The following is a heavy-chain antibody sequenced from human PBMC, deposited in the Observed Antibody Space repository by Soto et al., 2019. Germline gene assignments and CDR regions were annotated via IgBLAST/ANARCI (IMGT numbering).Heavy chain of an antibody. CDR1: GYTFTSYG. D-gene: IGHD1-26*01. J-gene: IGHJ4*02. V-gene: IGHV1-18*01. CDR3: ARDAGVSGELYY. Sequence: QVQLVQSGAEVKKPGASVKVSCKASGYTFTSYGIIWVRQDPGQGLEWMGWISAYNGNTNYAQKVQRRGTMTTATSTSTAYMELRSLRSDDTAVYYCARDAGVSGELYYWGQGPLVTVSS. CDR2: ISAYNGNT.